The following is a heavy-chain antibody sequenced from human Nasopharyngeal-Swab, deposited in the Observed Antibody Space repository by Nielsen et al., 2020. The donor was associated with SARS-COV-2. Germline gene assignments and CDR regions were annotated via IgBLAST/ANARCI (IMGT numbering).Heavy chain of an antibody. CDR2: ISAYNGNT. V-gene: IGHV1-18*04. D-gene: IGHD6-13*01. CDR1: GYTFTSYY. Sequence: SVKVSCKASGYTFTSYYMHWVRQAPGQGLEWMGWISAYNGNTNYAQKLQGRVTMTTDTSTSTAYMELRSLRSDDTAVYYCARTAAAGILDAFDIWGQGTMVTVSS. CDR3: ARTAAAGILDAFDI. J-gene: IGHJ3*02.